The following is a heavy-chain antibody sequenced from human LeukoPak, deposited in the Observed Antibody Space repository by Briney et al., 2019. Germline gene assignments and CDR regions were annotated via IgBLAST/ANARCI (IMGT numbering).Heavy chain of an antibody. CDR3: ATPPLRWLVKGGYYFDY. J-gene: IGHJ4*02. D-gene: IGHD6-19*01. CDR2: FDPEDGET. V-gene: IGHV1-24*01. Sequence: ASVKVSCKVSGYTLTELSMHWVRQAPGKGLGWMGGFDPEDGETIYAQKFQGRVTMTEDTSTDTAYMELSSLRSEDTAVYYCATPPLRWLVKGGYYFDYWGQGTLVTVSS. CDR1: GYTLTELS.